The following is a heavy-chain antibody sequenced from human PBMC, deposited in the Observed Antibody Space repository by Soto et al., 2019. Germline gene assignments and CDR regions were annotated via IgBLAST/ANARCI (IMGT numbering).Heavy chain of an antibody. Sequence: LSLSCAASGFTFSSYAMSWVRQARGKGLEWVTAISGSGGSTYYADSVKGRFTISRDNSKNTLYLQMNSLRAEDTAVYYCAKRGLSSSRWFDYWGQGTLVTVS. CDR1: GFTFSSYA. V-gene: IGHV3-23*01. J-gene: IGHJ4*02. CDR2: ISGSGGST. D-gene: IGHD6-6*01. CDR3: AKRGLSSSRWFDY.